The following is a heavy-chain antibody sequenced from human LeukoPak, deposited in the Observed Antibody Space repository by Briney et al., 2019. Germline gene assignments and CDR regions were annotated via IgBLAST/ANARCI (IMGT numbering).Heavy chain of an antibody. D-gene: IGHD3-22*01. Sequence: GGSLRLSCAASGFTFSNAWMSWVRQAPGKGLEWVGRIKSKTDGGTTDYAAPVKGGFTISRDDSKNTLYLQMNSLKTEDTAVYYCTTAFAYYYDSSGYSSFDYWGQGTLVTVSS. J-gene: IGHJ4*02. CDR3: TTAFAYYYDSSGYSSFDY. CDR2: IKSKTDGGTT. CDR1: GFTFSNAW. V-gene: IGHV3-15*01.